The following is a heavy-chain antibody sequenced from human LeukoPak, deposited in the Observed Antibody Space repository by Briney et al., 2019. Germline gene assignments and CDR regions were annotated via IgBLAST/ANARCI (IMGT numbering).Heavy chain of an antibody. J-gene: IGHJ4*02. CDR3: TRIDYGDFYFFDY. D-gene: IGHD4-17*01. V-gene: IGHV4-30-4*01. CDR1: GGSISSDDSY. CDR2: IHYSGSS. Sequence: NPSETLSLTCTASGGSISSDDSYWPWIRQPPGKGLEWIGYIHYSGSSYYTPSLKSRVTMSVDTSENQFSLKLTSATAADTAVYYCTRIDYGDFYFFDYWGQGTLVTVSS.